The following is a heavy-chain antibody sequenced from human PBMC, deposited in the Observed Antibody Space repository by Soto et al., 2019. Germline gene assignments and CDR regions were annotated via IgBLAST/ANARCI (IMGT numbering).Heavy chain of an antibody. CDR1: GFSVSNYG. D-gene: IGHD6-19*01. Sequence: QVQLVESGGGVVQPGKSLSLSCAASGFSVSNYGMHWVRQAPGNGLEWVAMISYDGSSEHYTDSVKGRFTISRDTSKNPVSLQMDSLRAEDTAIYYCAKDLYRRAWCNWFDSWGQGTLVTVSS. CDR2: ISYDGSSE. J-gene: IGHJ5*01. CDR3: AKDLYRRAWCNWFDS. V-gene: IGHV3-30*18.